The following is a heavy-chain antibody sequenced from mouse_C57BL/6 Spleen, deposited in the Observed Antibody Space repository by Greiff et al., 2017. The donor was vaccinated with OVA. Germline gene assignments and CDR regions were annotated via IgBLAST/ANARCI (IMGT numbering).Heavy chain of an antibody. D-gene: IGHD2-3*01. Sequence: QVHVKQPGAELVKPGASVKMSCKASGYTFTSYWITWVKQRPGQGLEWIGDIYPGSGSTNYNEKFKSKATLTVDTSSSTAYMQLSSLTSEDSAVYYCAREDGYTGFAYWGQGTLVTVSA. V-gene: IGHV1-55*01. CDR2: IYPGSGST. J-gene: IGHJ3*01. CDR1: GYTFTSYW. CDR3: AREDGYTGFAY.